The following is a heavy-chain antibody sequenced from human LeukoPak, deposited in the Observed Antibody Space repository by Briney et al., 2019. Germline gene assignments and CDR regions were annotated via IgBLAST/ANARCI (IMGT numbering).Heavy chain of an antibody. J-gene: IGHJ4*02. CDR3: ATTTRGFRDLSRPFYFDY. CDR2: ISGSGSVT. Sequence: GGSLRLSCAASGFSFSSCATSWVRQAPGKGLEWVSVISGSGSVTYYVDSVKGRFTISRDNSKNTLYLQMNSLRADDMAIYYCATTTRGFRDLSRPFYFDYWGQGSLVTVSS. CDR1: GFSFSSCA. D-gene: IGHD3-16*02. V-gene: IGHV3-23*01.